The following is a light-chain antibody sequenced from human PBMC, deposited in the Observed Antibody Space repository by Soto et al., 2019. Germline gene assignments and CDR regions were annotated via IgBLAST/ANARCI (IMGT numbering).Light chain of an antibody. CDR1: SSKIGSNY. J-gene: IGLJ2*01. CDR2: RNN. Sequence: QSVLTQPPSASGTPGQRVTISLSGSSSKIGSNYVYWYQQLPGTAPKLLIYRNNQRPSGVPDRFSGSKSGTSASLAISGLRSEDEADYYCAAWDDSLSAHVVFGGGTKVTVL. CDR3: AAWDDSLSAHVV. V-gene: IGLV1-47*01.